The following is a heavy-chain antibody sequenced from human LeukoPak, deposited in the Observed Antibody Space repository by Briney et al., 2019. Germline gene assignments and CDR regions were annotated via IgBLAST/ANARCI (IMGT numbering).Heavy chain of an antibody. CDR2: INPNTGGT. Sequence: ASVKVSCKASGYSFIGYYLHWVRQAPGQGLEWMGWINPNTGGTIYAQKFQGRVTVTRDTSITTAYMELSRLRSDDTAVYYCARDPGSDSGYDYDYWGQGTLVTVSS. CDR3: ARDPGSDSGYDYDY. CDR1: GYSFIGYY. V-gene: IGHV1-2*02. D-gene: IGHD5-12*01. J-gene: IGHJ4*02.